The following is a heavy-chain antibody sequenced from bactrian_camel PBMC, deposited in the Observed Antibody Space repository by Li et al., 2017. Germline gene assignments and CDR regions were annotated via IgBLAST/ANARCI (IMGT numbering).Heavy chain of an antibody. D-gene: IGHD1*01. Sequence: QVQLVESGGGSVQAGESLRLSCAASGYSVSACVVGWYRQAPGKERELVSHIFTDGNTYYAGSVKGRFTISQDNAKNTVYLQMNGLKPEDTAMYYCNLQDLRTLSNYWGQGTQVTVS. CDR1: GYSVSACV. CDR2: IFTDGNT. CDR3: NLQDLRTLSNY. V-gene: IGHV3S53*01. J-gene: IGHJ4*01.